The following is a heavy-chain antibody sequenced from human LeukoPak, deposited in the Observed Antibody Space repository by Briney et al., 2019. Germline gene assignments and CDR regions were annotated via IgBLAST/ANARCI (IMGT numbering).Heavy chain of an antibody. J-gene: IGHJ5*02. CDR1: GFTFGDYA. CDR3: TRAPAGIQLWLPWFDP. Sequence: PGRSLRLSCTASGFTFGDYAMSWVRQAPGKGLEWVGFIRSKAYGGTTEYAASVKGRFTISRDDSKSIAYLQMNSLKTEDTAVYYCTRAPAGIQLWLPWFDPWGQGTLVTVSS. D-gene: IGHD5-18*01. CDR2: IRSKAYGGTT. V-gene: IGHV3-49*04.